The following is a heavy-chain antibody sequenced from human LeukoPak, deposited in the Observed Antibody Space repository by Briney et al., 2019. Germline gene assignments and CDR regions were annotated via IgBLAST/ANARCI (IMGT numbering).Heavy chain of an antibody. D-gene: IGHD5-18*01. V-gene: IGHV3-30-3*01. CDR3: ASRDTATGLD. CDR2: ISYDGSNK. J-gene: IGHJ4*02. CDR1: GFTFSGYP. Sequence: GGSLRLSCAASGFTFSGYPVHWVRQAPGKGLEWVAVISYDGSNKYYADSVKGRFTISRDNSKNILYLQMNSLRAEDTAVYYCASRDTATGLDWGQGTLVTVSS.